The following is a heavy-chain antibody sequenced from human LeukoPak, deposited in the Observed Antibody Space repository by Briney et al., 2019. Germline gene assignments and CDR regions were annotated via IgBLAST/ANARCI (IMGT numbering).Heavy chain of an antibody. CDR1: GFTVSYDY. V-gene: IGHV3-66*01. Sequence: GGSLRLSCAASGFTVSYDYMSWVRQAPGKGLEWVSIIYSGGGAYYADSVKDRFTISRDSSKNSIYLQMNRLRVEDTAVYYCAKDLIAYCGGDCYIYYYYGMDVWGQGTTVTVSS. J-gene: IGHJ6*02. D-gene: IGHD2-21*02. CDR3: AKDLIAYCGGDCYIYYYYGMDV. CDR2: IYSGGGA.